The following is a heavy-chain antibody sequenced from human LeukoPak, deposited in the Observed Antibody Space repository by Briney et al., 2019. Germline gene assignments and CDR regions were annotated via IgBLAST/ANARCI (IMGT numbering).Heavy chain of an antibody. CDR1: GFTFSSNY. CDR2: IYSGGST. D-gene: IGHD6-13*01. CDR3: AKEYSNRPDYFDY. J-gene: IGHJ4*02. Sequence: GGSLRLSCAASGFTFSSNYMSWVRQAQGKGLEGAPVIYSGGSTYYADSVKGRFTISRDNSKNTLYLQMNSLRPEDTAVYYCAKEYSNRPDYFDYWGQGTLVTVSS. V-gene: IGHV3-66*01.